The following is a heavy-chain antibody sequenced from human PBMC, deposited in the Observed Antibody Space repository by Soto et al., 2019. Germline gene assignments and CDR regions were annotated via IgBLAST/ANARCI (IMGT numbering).Heavy chain of an antibody. CDR3: ARPQVRGYCSSTSCQTDGMDV. V-gene: IGHV4-34*01. Sequence: QVQLQQWGAGLLKPSETLSLTCAVYGGSLSGYYWSWIRQPSGKGLGWIGEINHSGSSNYNPSLRGRVAISVDTSKNQFALKVASVTAADTAVYYCARPQVRGYCSSTSCQTDGMDVWGQGTTVTVS. CDR1: GGSLSGYY. J-gene: IGHJ6*02. CDR2: INHSGSS. D-gene: IGHD2-2*01.